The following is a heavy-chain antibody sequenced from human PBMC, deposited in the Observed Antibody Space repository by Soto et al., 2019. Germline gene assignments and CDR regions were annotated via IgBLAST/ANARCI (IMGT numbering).Heavy chain of an antibody. J-gene: IGHJ6*03. V-gene: IGHV4-39*01. CDR1: GGSISSSSYS. D-gene: IGHD3-22*01. CDR3: ASRLSYDGSGFGGAVWAF. Sequence: SEDLCLTCSGAGGSISSSSYSWGWIRQPPGKGLEWIGSIYYSGSTYYNPSLKSRVTISVDTSKNQFSLKLSSVTAADTAVYYCASRLSYDGSGFGGAVWAFWGKGTTVPVS. CDR2: IYYSGST.